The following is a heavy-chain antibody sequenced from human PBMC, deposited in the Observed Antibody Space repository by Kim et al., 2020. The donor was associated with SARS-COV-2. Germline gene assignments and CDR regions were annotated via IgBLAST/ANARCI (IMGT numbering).Heavy chain of an antibody. J-gene: IGHJ4*02. D-gene: IGHD6-13*01. V-gene: IGHV3-30*18. CDR3: VKCAQQLVLPFDH. CDR1: GFIFGNYG. Sequence: GGSLRLSCVASGFIFGNYGMHWVRQAPGKGLEWVAVISYNGGVQQYADSVKGRFTISRDTSKSTLYLQMDGLRAEDTAVYYCVKCAQQLVLPFDHWGRGT. CDR2: ISYNGGVQ.